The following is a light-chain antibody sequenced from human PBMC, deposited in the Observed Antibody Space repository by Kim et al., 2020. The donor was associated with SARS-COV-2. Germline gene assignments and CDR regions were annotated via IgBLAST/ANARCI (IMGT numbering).Light chain of an antibody. Sequence: GQGDTVTCPGGSANSGSKTVNLYQQFPGPAPKRLIYRDNQRPSGVPDRFSGSKSGTSASLAIRGLQSEDEGDYYCAAWDDSLNGPAFGGGTQLTVL. CDR3: AAWDDSLNGPA. CDR1: SANSGSKT. CDR2: RDN. V-gene: IGLV1-44*01. J-gene: IGLJ2*01.